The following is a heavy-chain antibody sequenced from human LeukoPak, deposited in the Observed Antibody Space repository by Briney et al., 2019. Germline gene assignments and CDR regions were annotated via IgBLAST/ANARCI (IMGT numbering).Heavy chain of an antibody. V-gene: IGHV3-30*18. CDR3: AKVLQTGTTRLYYYGMDV. CDR1: GFTFSSYG. J-gene: IGHJ6*02. Sequence: GGSLRLSCAASGFTFSSYGMHWVRQAPGKGLEWVAIISYDGSKKYYADSAKGRFTISRDNSKNTLYLEMNSLRAEDTAVYYCAKVLQTGTTRLYYYGMDVWGQGTTVTVSS. D-gene: IGHD1-1*01. CDR2: ISYDGSKK.